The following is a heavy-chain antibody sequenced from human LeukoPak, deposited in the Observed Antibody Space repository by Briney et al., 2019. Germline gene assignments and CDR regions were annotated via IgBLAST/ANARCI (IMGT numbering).Heavy chain of an antibody. J-gene: IGHJ6*02. CDR3: ARVVDTAMVIYYYYYGMDV. V-gene: IGHV3-30-3*01. CDR1: GFTFSSYA. D-gene: IGHD5-18*01. CDR2: ISYDGSNK. Sequence: PGGSLRLSCAASGFTFSSYAMHWVRQAPGKGLEWVAVISYDGSNKCYADSVKGRFTISRDNSKNTLYLQMNSLRAEDTAVYYCARVVDTAMVIYYYYYGMDVWGQGTTVTVSS.